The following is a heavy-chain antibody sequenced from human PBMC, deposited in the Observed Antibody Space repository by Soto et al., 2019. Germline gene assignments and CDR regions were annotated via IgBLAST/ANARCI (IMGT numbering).Heavy chain of an antibody. D-gene: IGHD5-12*01. Sequence: ASVKVSCKASGYTFNSYAMHWVRQAPGQRLEWMGWINAGNGNTKYSQKFQGRVTITRDTSASTAYMELSSLRSEDTAVYYCARVSGYYLPDYWGQGTLVIVSS. V-gene: IGHV1-3*01. CDR2: INAGNGNT. CDR3: ARVSGYYLPDY. J-gene: IGHJ4*02. CDR1: GYTFNSYA.